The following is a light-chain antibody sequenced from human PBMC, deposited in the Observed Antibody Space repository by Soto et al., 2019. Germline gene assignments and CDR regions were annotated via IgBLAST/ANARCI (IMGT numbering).Light chain of an antibody. CDR2: DVN. CDR3: RSYTRRSTRV. CDR1: STYVGGNNY. Sequence: QSALTQPASVSGSPGQSITISCTGTSTYVGGNNYFSWYQQHPAKAPKLMIYDVNNRPSGVSNRFSGSKSGNTSSLTISGLQAEDEADYYSRSYTRRSTRVLGGGTKVTVL. J-gene: IGLJ2*01. V-gene: IGLV2-14*01.